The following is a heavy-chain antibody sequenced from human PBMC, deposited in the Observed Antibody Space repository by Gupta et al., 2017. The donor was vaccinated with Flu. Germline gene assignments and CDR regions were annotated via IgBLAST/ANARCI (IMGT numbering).Heavy chain of an antibody. CDR3: AARRKDLNWFDP. Sequence: QLPLQESGPGLVKPSETLSLTCTVSGDSISNSDFYWAWIRQPPGKGLECIGGIHHSGRTYYNPSLKSRVTMSVDTPKYQFSLKLSSVTAADTAVYYCAARRKDLNWFDPWGQGTLVTVSS. D-gene: IGHD1-14*01. J-gene: IGHJ5*02. CDR2: IHHSGRT. CDR1: GDSISNSDFY. V-gene: IGHV4-39*01.